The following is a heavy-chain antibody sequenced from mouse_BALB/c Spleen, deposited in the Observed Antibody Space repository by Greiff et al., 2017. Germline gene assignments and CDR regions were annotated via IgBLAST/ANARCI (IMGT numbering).Heavy chain of an antibody. J-gene: IGHJ4*01. V-gene: IGHV5-6-4*01. Sequence: DVMLVESGGGLVKPGGSLKLSCAASGFTFSSYTMSWVRQTPEKRLEWVATISSGGSYTYYPDSVKGRFTISRDNAKNTLYLQMSSLKSEDTAMYYCTREAVVDNYAMDYWGQGTSVTVSS. CDR3: TREAVVDNYAMDY. CDR2: ISSGGSYT. CDR1: GFTFSSYT. D-gene: IGHD1-1*01.